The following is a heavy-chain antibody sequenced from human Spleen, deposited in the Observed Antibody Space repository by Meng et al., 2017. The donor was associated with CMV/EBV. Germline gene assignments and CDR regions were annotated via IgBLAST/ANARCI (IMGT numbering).Heavy chain of an antibody. V-gene: IGHV1-18*01. CDR3: ARVGVTENWFDP. CDR2: ISAYTGNT. Sequence: SVKGSFQASGYTFTSYGIIWVRQAPGQGLEWMGWISAYTGNTNYAQKFQGRVTMTTDTSTSTAYMGLRSLRSDDTAVYYCARVGVTENWFDPWGQGTLVTVSS. CDR1: GYTFTSYG. J-gene: IGHJ5*02. D-gene: IGHD3-16*01.